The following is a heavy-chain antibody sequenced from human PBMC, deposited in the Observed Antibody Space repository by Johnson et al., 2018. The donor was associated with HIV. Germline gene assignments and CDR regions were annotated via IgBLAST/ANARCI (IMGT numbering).Heavy chain of an antibody. CDR2: IYSGGST. V-gene: IGHV3-66*01. CDR3: VRGREGVDNSGGSFDV. Sequence: MHLVESGGGLVQPGGSLRLSCAASGFTVSSNYMSWVRQAPGQGLEWVSVIYSGGSTYYADSVKGRFTISSDNSKNTLFLQMNSLRPEDTAVFYCVRGREGVDNSGGSFDVWGQGTMVIVSS. CDR1: GFTVSSNY. D-gene: IGHD1-1*01. J-gene: IGHJ3*01.